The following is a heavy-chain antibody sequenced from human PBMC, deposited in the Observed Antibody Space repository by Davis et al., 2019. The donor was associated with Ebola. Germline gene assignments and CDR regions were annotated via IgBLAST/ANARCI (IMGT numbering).Heavy chain of an antibody. D-gene: IGHD3-3*01. Sequence: MPSETLSLTCTVSGGSISSSSYYWGWIRQPPGKGLEWIGSIYYSGSTYYNPSLKSRVTISVDTSKNQFSLKLSSVTAADTAVYYCARQVYDFWSGYYGRAYYGMDVWGQGTTVTVSS. V-gene: IGHV4-39*01. CDR3: ARQVYDFWSGYYGRAYYGMDV. CDR1: GGSISSSSYY. J-gene: IGHJ6*02. CDR2: IYYSGST.